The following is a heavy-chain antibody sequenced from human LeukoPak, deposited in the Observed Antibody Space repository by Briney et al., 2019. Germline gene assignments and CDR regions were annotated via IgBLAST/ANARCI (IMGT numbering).Heavy chain of an antibody. V-gene: IGHV4-34*01. D-gene: IGHD1-7*01. J-gene: IGHJ4*02. CDR1: GGSFSGYY. CDR3: ASFGRRTTYYFDY. CDR2: INHSGST. Sequence: SETLSLTCAVYGGSFSGYYWSWIRQPPGKGLEWIGEINHSGSTNYNPSLKSRVTISVDTSKNQFSLKLSSVTAADTAVHYCASFGRRTTYYFDYWGQGTLVTVSS.